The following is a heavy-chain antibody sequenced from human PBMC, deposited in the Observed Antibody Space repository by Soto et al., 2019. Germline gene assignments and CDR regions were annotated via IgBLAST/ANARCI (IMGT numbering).Heavy chain of an antibody. CDR3: ARGFAYGFEDFQH. V-gene: IGHV1-46*04. Sequence: QVQLVQSGAEVKKPGASVKVSCKASGYTFTSYYIHWVRQAPGQGLEWMGITNPSGGSTSYAQKLQGRVTMTRDTSTSTVYMELSSVRCEDTAVEYCARGFAYGFEDFQHWGQGTLVTVSS. D-gene: IGHD3-10*01. CDR1: GYTFTSYY. J-gene: IGHJ1*01. CDR2: TNPSGGST.